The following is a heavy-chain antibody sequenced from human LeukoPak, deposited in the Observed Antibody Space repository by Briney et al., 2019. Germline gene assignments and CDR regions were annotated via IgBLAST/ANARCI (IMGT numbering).Heavy chain of an antibody. Sequence: GSLRLSCAASGFSFSNAWMSWVRQAPGKGLEWIGEINHSGSTNYNPSLKSRVTISVDTSKNQFSLKLSSVTAADTAVYYCARGRALFDWGQGTLVTVSS. CDR2: INHSGST. J-gene: IGHJ4*02. D-gene: IGHD2-21*01. CDR3: ARGRALFD. V-gene: IGHV4-34*01. CDR1: GFSFSNAW.